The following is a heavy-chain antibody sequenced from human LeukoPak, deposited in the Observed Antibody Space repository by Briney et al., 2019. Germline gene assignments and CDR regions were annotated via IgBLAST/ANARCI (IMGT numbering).Heavy chain of an antibody. V-gene: IGHV4-61*03. CDR1: GASVNSDSYY. CDR2: IYNGGST. CDR3: ARHYRCLYY. Sequence: SETLSLTCTVSGASVNSDSYYWSWIRQPPGKGLEWVGHIYNGGSTNYNPSLKSRVTMSVDTSKNHFSVKLSSVTAADTAVYYCARHYRCLYYWGQGTLATVSS. D-gene: IGHD1-26*01. J-gene: IGHJ4*02.